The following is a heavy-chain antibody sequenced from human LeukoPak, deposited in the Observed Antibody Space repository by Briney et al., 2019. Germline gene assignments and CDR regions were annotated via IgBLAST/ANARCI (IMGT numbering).Heavy chain of an antibody. CDR2: IIPILGVA. CDR3: ASGLADGGIQNGGYYYYMDV. D-gene: IGHD4-23*01. Sequence: SVKVSCKASGGTFSSYAISWVRQAPGQGLEWMGGIIPILGVANYAQKFQGRVTITADKSTSTAYMELSSLRSEDTAVYYCASGLADGGIQNGGYYYYMDVWGKGTTVTVSS. V-gene: IGHV1-69*10. J-gene: IGHJ6*03. CDR1: GGTFSSYA.